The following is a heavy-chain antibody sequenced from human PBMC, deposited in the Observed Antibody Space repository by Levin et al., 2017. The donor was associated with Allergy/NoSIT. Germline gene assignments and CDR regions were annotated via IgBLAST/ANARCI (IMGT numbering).Heavy chain of an antibody. CDR3: ARVEGYYGSGSYYNY. Sequence: PGGSLRLSCAASGFTFSSYSMNWVRQAPGKGLEWVSSISSSSNYIYYADSVKGRFTISRDNAKNSLYLQMNSLRAEDTAVYYCARVEGYYGSGSYYNYWGQGTLVTVSS. CDR1: GFTFSSYS. D-gene: IGHD3-10*01. J-gene: IGHJ4*02. V-gene: IGHV3-21*01. CDR2: ISSSSNYI.